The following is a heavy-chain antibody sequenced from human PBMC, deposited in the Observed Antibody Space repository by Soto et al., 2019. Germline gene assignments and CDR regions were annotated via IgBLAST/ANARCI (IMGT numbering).Heavy chain of an antibody. V-gene: IGHV1-69*12. CDR3: ARLGLAYCGGDCYSDFNY. CDR2: IIPVFGTT. CDR1: GGTFGSYV. J-gene: IGHJ4*02. Sequence: QVQMVQSGAEVKKPGSSVKVSCKASGGTFGSYVISWVRQAPGQGLEWMGGIIPVFGTTYYAPNFQGRVTITADGSTSTAYMELRSLRFDDTAVYYCARLGLAYCGGDCYSDFNYWGQGTLVTVSS. D-gene: IGHD2-21*02.